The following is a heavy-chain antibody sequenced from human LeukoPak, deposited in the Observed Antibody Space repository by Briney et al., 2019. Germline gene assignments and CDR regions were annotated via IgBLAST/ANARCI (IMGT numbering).Heavy chain of an antibody. CDR3: ARDDSSGYYVSFY. D-gene: IGHD3-22*01. Sequence: GASVKVSCKASGGTFSNYAISWVRQAPGQGLEWMGGIIPIFGTANYAQKFQGRVTITADESTSTAYMELSSLRSEDTAVYYCARDDSSGYYVSFYWGQGTLVTVSS. V-gene: IGHV1-69*13. CDR2: IIPIFGTA. J-gene: IGHJ4*02. CDR1: GGTFSNYA.